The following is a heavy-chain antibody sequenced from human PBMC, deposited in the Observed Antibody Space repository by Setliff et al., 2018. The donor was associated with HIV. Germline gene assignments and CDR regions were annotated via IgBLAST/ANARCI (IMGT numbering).Heavy chain of an antibody. V-gene: IGHV4-38-2*02. CDR1: GDSISSDFY. Sequence: SETLSLTCTVSGDSISSDFYWGWIRQPPGKGLEWIGRIYHSGNTYYMPSLQSRVTISVDMSKNQFSLNLNSVTAADTAVYYCARGQGCGGGCHYAFEMWGQGTMVTVSS. J-gene: IGHJ3*02. CDR2: IYHSGNT. D-gene: IGHD2-21*02. CDR3: ARGQGCGGGCHYAFEM.